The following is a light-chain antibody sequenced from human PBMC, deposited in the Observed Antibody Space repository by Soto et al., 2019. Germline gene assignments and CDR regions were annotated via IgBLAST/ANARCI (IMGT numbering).Light chain of an antibody. V-gene: IGKV3-20*01. CDR3: QQYGSSRFT. CDR1: QSISSSY. CDR2: GAS. J-gene: IGKJ3*01. Sequence: EIVLTQSPGTLSLSPGERATLSCRASQSISSSYLAWYQQKPGQAPRLLVYGASSRATGIPDRFSGSGSGTEFTLTISRLEPEDFAVYYCQQYGSSRFTFGPGTKGDIK.